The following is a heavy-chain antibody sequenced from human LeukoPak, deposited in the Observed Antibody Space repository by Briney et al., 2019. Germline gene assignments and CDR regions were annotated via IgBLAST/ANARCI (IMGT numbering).Heavy chain of an antibody. J-gene: IGHJ4*02. CDR2: IYYSGST. Sequence: PSETLSLTCTVSGGSISSGDYYWSWIRQPPGKGLEWIGYIYYSGSTYYNPSLKSRVTISVDTSKNQFSLKLSSVTAADTAVYYCARHLLGSSGYYFPYWGQGTLVTVSS. D-gene: IGHD6-6*01. CDR1: GGSISSGDYY. V-gene: IGHV4-30-4*01. CDR3: ARHLLGSSGYYFPY.